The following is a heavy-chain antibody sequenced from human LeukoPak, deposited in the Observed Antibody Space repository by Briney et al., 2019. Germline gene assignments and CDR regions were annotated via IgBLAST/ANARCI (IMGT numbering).Heavy chain of an antibody. J-gene: IGHJ5*02. V-gene: IGHV3-48*03. D-gene: IGHD3-22*01. CDR3: ARGVYDSSGYYYP. CDR2: ISSSGSTI. CDR1: GFTFSSYE. Sequence: GGSLILSCAASGFTFSSYEMNWVRQAPGKGLEWVSYISSSGSTIYYADSVKGRFTISRDNAKNSLYLQMNSLRAEDTAVYYCARGVYDSSGYYYPWGQGTLVTVSS.